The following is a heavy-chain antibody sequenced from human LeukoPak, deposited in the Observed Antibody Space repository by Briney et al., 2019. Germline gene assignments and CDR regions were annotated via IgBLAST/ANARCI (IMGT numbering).Heavy chain of an antibody. V-gene: IGHV4-59*01. CDR2: ISYSGST. CDR3: AREGTAGTNLNWFDP. CDR1: GGSLSGYY. J-gene: IGHJ5*02. Sequence: PSETLSLTCTVSGGSLSGYYWSWIRQPPGKGLEWIGYISYSGSTNFNPSLKSRVTISVDTSKNQFSLKLSSVTAADTTVYYCAREGTAGTNLNWFDPWGQGTLVTVSS. D-gene: IGHD1-1*01.